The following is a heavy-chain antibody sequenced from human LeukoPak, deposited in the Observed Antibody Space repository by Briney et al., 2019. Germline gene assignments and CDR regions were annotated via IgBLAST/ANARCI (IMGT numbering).Heavy chain of an antibody. J-gene: IGHJ6*04. CDR1: GYTFTSYG. CDR3: ARGKSSRPDYYYYGMDV. V-gene: IGHV1-18*04. D-gene: IGHD2-2*01. CDR2: ISAYNGNT. Sequence: GASVKVSCKASGYTFTSYGISWVRQAPGLGLEWMGWISAYNGNTNYAQKLQGRVTMTTDTSTSTAYMELRSLRSDDTAVYYCARGKSSRPDYYYYGMDVWGKGTTVTVSS.